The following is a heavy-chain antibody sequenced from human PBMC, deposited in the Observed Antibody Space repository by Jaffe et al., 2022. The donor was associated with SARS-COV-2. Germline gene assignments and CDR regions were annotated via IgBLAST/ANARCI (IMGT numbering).Heavy chain of an antibody. CDR2: ISSSSSTI. CDR1: GFTFSSYS. V-gene: IGHV3-48*02. J-gene: IGHJ4*02. CDR3: ARLAPTVTSGGFDY. Sequence: EVQLVESGGGLVQPGGSLRLSCAASGFTFSSYSMNWVRQAPGKGLEWVSYISSSSSTIYYADSVKGRFTISRDNAKNSLYLQMNSLRDEDTAVYYCARLAPTVTSGGFDYWGQGTLVTVSS. D-gene: IGHD4-4*01.